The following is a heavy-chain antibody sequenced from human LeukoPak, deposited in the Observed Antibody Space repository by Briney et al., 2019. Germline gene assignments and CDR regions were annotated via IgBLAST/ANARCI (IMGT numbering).Heavy chain of an antibody. CDR2: IYYSGST. J-gene: IGHJ6*03. V-gene: IGHV4-61*01. CDR1: NYSISTDYY. Sequence: PSETLSLTCSVSNYSISTDYYWSWIRQPPGKGLEWIGYIYYSGSTNYNPSLRSRVTISVDTSKNQFSLKLSSVTAADTAVYYCARDKVENTAMDDLLGYRGDYYYMDVWGKGTTVTISS. CDR3: ARDKVENTAMDDLLGYRGDYYYMDV. D-gene: IGHD5-18*01.